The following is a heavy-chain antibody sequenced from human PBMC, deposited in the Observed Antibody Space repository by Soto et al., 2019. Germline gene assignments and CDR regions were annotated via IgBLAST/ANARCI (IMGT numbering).Heavy chain of an antibody. J-gene: IGHJ3*02. Sequence: GASVKVSCKASGYTFSNYALHWVRQAPGQGLEWMGWTNAGNGIAKYSQKFLDRVTILRDTSANTAYMELSRLKSEDTAIYYCVRGMSSGWRLDAFDIWGQGTMVTVSS. CDR2: TNAGNGIA. D-gene: IGHD6-19*01. CDR3: VRGMSSGWRLDAFDI. CDR1: GYTFSNYA. V-gene: IGHV1-3*01.